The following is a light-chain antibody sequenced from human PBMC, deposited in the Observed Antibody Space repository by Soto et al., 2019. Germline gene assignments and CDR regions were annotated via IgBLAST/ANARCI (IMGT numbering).Light chain of an antibody. Sequence: SYELTQPPSVSVALGQTARVTCGGNNIGRKSVHWYQQMPGQAPVLVVSDYSDRPSGIPERFSGSKSGNTATLTISRVEAGDEADYYCQVWDVSTVHTYLFGPGTKVSV. CDR1: NIGRKS. CDR3: QVWDVSTVHTYL. CDR2: DYS. J-gene: IGLJ1*01. V-gene: IGLV3-21*02.